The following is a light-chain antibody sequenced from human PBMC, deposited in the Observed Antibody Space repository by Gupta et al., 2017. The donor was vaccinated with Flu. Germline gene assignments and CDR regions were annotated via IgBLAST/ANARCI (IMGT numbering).Light chain of an antibody. Sequence: QSVLTPPPSVSAPPGQKVTISCSGSSSNIGNNYVSWYQQLPGTAPKLLIYENNKRPSGSPDRFSGSKSGTSATLGITGLQTGDEADYYCGTWDSSLSACVVFGGGTKLTVL. V-gene: IGLV1-51*02. J-gene: IGLJ2*01. CDR3: GTWDSSLSACVV. CDR1: SSNIGNNY. CDR2: ENN.